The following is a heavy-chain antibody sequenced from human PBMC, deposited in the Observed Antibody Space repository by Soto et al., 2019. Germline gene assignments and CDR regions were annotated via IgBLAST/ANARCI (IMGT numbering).Heavy chain of an antibody. CDR3: ARLLRFSYYFDY. Sequence: GQSLKISCKGSGYSFSNYWIAWVRQMPGKGLEWMGIIYTGDFQIAYSPSFQGQVTISADKSISTAYLQWSSLKASDTAMYYCARLLRFSYYFDYWGQGTLVTVS. CDR2: IYTGDFQI. V-gene: IGHV5-51*01. CDR1: GYSFSNYW. J-gene: IGHJ4*02. D-gene: IGHD3-3*01.